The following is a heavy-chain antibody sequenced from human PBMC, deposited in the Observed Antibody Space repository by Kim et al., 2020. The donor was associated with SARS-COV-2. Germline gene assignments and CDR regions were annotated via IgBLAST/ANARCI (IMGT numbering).Heavy chain of an antibody. D-gene: IGHD3-3*01. CDR3: ARAPTGFFGVVLHFDY. Sequence: SETLSLTCTVSGGSISSGGYYWSWIRQQPGKGLEWIGYIYYSGSTYYNPSLKSRVTISVDTSKNQFSLKLSSVTAADTAVYYCARAPTGFFGVVLHFDYWGQGTLVTVSS. CDR2: IYYSGST. J-gene: IGHJ4*02. V-gene: IGHV4-31*03. CDR1: GGSISSGGYY.